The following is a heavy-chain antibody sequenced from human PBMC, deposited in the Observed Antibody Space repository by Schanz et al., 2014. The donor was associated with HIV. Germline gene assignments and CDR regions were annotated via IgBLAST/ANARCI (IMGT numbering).Heavy chain of an antibody. J-gene: IGHJ6*02. CDR2: VWSDGNNK. CDR1: GFTFSSYS. D-gene: IGHD4-17*01. V-gene: IGHV3-33*08. CDR3: ARRDYGDYYYYYGMDV. Sequence: QVQLVESGGGLVQPGGSLRLSCAASGFTFSSYSMNWVRQAPGKGLEWVAFVWSDGNNKYYADSVKGRFTISRDNSKNTLYLQMNSLRAEDTAVYYCARRDYGDYYYYYGMDVWGQGTTVTVSS.